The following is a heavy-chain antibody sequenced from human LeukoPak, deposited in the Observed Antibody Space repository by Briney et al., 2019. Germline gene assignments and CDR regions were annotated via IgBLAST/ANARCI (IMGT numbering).Heavy chain of an antibody. Sequence: SETLSLTCAVYGGSFSGYYWSWIRQPPGKGLEWIGEINHSGSTNYNPSLKSRVTISVDTSKNQFSLKLSSVTAADTAVYYCARAGYCSGGSCYSFWFDPWGQGTLVTVSS. D-gene: IGHD2-15*01. J-gene: IGHJ5*02. CDR1: GGSFSGYY. CDR3: ARAGYCSGGSCYSFWFDP. V-gene: IGHV4-34*01. CDR2: INHSGST.